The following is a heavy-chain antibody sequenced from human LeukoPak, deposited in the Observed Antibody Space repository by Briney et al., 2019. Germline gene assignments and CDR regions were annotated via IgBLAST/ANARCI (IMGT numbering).Heavy chain of an antibody. D-gene: IGHD2-2*01. V-gene: IGHV4-4*07. CDR1: GGSISSYY. CDR3: ARHPSLSRFDP. CDR2: INTSGST. J-gene: IGHJ5*02. Sequence: PSETLSLTCTVSGGSISSYYWSWVRQPAGKGLEWIGRINTSGSTNYNPSLKSRVTMSVDTSKNQFSLKLSSVTAADTAVYYCARHPSLSRFDPWGQGTLVTVSS.